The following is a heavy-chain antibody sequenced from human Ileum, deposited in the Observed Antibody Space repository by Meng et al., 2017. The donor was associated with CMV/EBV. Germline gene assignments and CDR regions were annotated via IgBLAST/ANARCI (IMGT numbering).Heavy chain of an antibody. CDR3: AHTFYDFWSGDYQYFFDY. D-gene: IGHD3-3*01. Sequence: QITLEESGPTWLQPTQTLTLTCTFSGFSLSSTGVGVGWFRQPPGKALEWLALIYWDDDERYSPSLKRRLSITKDTSKNQVVLTMTNMDPVDTATYYCAHTFYDFWSGDYQYFFDYWGQGTLVTVSS. CDR1: GFSLSSTGVG. J-gene: IGHJ4*02. CDR2: IYWDDDE. V-gene: IGHV2-5*02.